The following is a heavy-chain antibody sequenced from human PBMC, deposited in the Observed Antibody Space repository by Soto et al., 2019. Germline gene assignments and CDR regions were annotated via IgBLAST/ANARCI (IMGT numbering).Heavy chain of an antibody. D-gene: IGHD3-10*01. Sequence: QVQLVQSGAEVKKPGSSVKVSCKASGGTFSGYAISWVRQAPGQGLEWMGGIIPIFGTANYAQKFQGRVTITADESTSTAYMELSSLRSEDTAVYYCAREPRTRSAARPHYFDYWGQGTLVTVSS. CDR2: IIPIFGTA. CDR3: AREPRTRSAARPHYFDY. J-gene: IGHJ4*02. V-gene: IGHV1-69*01. CDR1: GGTFSGYA.